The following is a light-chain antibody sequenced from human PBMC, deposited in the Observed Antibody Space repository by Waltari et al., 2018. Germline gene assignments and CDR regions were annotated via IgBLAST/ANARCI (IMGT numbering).Light chain of an antibody. J-gene: IGKJ2*01. CDR3: QQYNSYSRT. Sequence: DIVLTQSPCTLSLSPGDRVTLTCRASQSLSRCLAWYQQKQGKAPKLLIYKASSVASGVPSRFSGSGSGTEFTLTISSLQPDDFATYYCQQYNSYSRTFGQGTKLEIK. CDR2: KAS. V-gene: IGKV1-5*03. CDR1: QSLSRC.